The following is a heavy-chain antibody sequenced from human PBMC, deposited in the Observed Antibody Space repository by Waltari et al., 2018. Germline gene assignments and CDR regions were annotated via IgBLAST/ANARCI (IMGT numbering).Heavy chain of an antibody. D-gene: IGHD3-9*01. V-gene: IGHV4-4*07. CDR2: IYTSGST. CDR3: ARVRYFDWSEYYYYMDV. CDR1: GGSISSYY. Sequence: QVQLQESGPGLVKPSETLSLTCTVSGGSISSYYWSWIRQPAGKGLEWIGRIYTSGSTHNNPSLKSRVTMSVDTSKNQFSLKLSSVTAADTAVYYCARVRYFDWSEYYYYMDVWGKGTTVTVSS. J-gene: IGHJ6*03.